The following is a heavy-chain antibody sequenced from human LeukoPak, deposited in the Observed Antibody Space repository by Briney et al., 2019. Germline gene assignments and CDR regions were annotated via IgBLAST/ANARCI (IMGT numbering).Heavy chain of an antibody. J-gene: IGHJ3*02. V-gene: IGHV3-9*03. Sequence: GGSLRLSCAASGFTFDDYAMHWVRQAPGKGLEWVSGISWNSGSIGYADSVKGRFTISRDNAKNSLYLQMNSLRAEDMALYYCAKDAGATNDAFDIWGQGTMVTVSS. CDR3: AKDAGATNDAFDI. CDR1: GFTFDDYA. D-gene: IGHD1-26*01. CDR2: ISWNSGSI.